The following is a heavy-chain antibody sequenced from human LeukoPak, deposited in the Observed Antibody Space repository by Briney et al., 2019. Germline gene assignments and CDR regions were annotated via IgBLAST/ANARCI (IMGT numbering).Heavy chain of an antibody. Sequence: GASVKVSCKASGYTFTSYGISWVRQAPGQGLEWMGWISAYNGNTNYAQKLQGRVTMTTDTSTSTAYMELRSLRSDDTAVYYCARDPRIVVVPAAWEGTKDAFDIWGQGTMVTVSS. J-gene: IGHJ3*02. V-gene: IGHV1-18*01. CDR3: ARDPRIVVVPAAWEGTKDAFDI. CDR2: ISAYNGNT. D-gene: IGHD2-2*01. CDR1: GYTFTSYG.